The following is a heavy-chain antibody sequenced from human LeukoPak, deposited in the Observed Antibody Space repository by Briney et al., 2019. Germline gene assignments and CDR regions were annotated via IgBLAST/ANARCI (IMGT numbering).Heavy chain of an antibody. D-gene: IGHD6-13*01. CDR1: GFTFGYFG. Sequence: PGGSLRLSCVASGFTFGYFGMHWVRQAPGKGLDWVAVISYHGSSEDYADSVKGRFTISRDNSKNTLYLQMNSLSAEDTAVYYCARVIFGYSSSWYPIPDYFDYWGQGTLVTVSS. J-gene: IGHJ4*02. CDR3: ARVIFGYSSSWYPIPDYFDY. CDR2: ISYHGSSE. V-gene: IGHV3-30*03.